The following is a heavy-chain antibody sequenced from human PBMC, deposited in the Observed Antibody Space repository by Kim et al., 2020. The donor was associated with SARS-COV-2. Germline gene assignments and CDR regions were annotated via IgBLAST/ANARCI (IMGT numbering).Heavy chain of an antibody. CDR1: GGSFSGYY. Sequence: SETLSLTCAVYGGSFSGYYWSWIRQPPGKGLEWIGEINHSGSTNYNPSLKSRVTISVDTSKNQFSLKLSSVTAADTAVYYCARGPYDMYGMDVWGQGTTVTVSS. J-gene: IGHJ6*02. D-gene: IGHD3-9*01. CDR2: INHSGST. CDR3: ARGPYDMYGMDV. V-gene: IGHV4-34*01.